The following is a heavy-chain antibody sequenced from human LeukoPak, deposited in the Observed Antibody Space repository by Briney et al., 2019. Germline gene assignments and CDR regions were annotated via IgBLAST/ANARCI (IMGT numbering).Heavy chain of an antibody. V-gene: IGHV3-30*03. D-gene: IGHD5-18*01. Sequence: GGSLRLSCAASGFTFSSYGMHWVRQAPGKGLEWVAVISYDGSNKYYADSVKGRFTISRDNSKNTLYLQMNSLRAEDTAVYYCARGMNYSYGYDYWGQGTLVTVSS. CDR3: ARGMNYSYGYDY. CDR2: ISYDGSNK. CDR1: GFTFSSYG. J-gene: IGHJ4*02.